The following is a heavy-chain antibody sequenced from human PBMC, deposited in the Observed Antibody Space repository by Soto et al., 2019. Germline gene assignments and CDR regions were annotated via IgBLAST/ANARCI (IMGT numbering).Heavy chain of an antibody. CDR1: GYTFTGYY. J-gene: IGHJ4*02. Sequence: ALVKVSCKASGYTFTGYYMHWVRQAPGQGLEWMGWINPNSGGTNYAQKFQGRVTMTRDTSISTAYMELSRLRSDDTAVYYCAREYGEDIVASFDYWGQGTLVTVSS. CDR2: INPNSGGT. V-gene: IGHV1-2*02. CDR3: AREYGEDIVASFDY. D-gene: IGHD5-12*01.